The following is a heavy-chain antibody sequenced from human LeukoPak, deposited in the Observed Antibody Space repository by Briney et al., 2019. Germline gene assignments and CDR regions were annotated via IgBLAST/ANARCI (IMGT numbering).Heavy chain of an antibody. J-gene: IGHJ4*02. V-gene: IGHV4-39*02. CDR1: GGSISSSSYY. CDR3: ARDLGHYDILTGYYGWYFDY. CDR2: IYYSGST. D-gene: IGHD3-9*01. Sequence: PSETLSLTCTVSGGSISSSSYYWGWIRQPPGKGLEWIGSIYYSGSTYYNPSLKSRVTISVDTSKNQFSLKLSSVTAADTAVYYCARDLGHYDILTGYYGWYFDYWGQGTLVTVSS.